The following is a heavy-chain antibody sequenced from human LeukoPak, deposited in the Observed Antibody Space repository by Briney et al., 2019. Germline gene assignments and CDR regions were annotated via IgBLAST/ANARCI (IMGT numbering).Heavy chain of an antibody. V-gene: IGHV1-8*01. CDR1: GYTFTSYD. J-gene: IGHJ4*02. D-gene: IGHD3-22*01. CDR3: ARGYYYDSSGYCPFDY. Sequence: ASVTVSCTASGYTFTSYDINWVRQATGQGLEWMGWMNPNSGNTGYAQKFQGRVTMTRNTSISTAYMELSSLRSEDTAVYYCARGYYYDSSGYCPFDYWGQGTLVTVSS. CDR2: MNPNSGNT.